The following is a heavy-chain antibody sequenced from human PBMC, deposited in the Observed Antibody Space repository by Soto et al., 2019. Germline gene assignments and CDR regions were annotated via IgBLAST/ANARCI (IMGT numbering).Heavy chain of an antibody. V-gene: IGHV3-30-3*01. CDR2: ISYDGSNK. J-gene: IGHJ6*04. CDR3: ARAYCTNGVCYATPYGMYV. D-gene: IGHD2-8*01. CDR1: GFTFSSYA. Sequence: QVQLVESGGGGVQPGRSLRLSCAASGFTFSSYAMHWVRQAPGKGLEWVAVISYDGSNKYYADSVKGRFTISRDNSQHTLYLQMNSLRAEDTAVYYCARAYCTNGVCYATPYGMYVWGEGTKVTVSS.